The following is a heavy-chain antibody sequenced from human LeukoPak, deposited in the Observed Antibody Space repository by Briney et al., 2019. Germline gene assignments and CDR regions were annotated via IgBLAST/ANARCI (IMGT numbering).Heavy chain of an antibody. CDR3: VKEYIGEEMTTFIRGAFDI. V-gene: IGHV3-64D*09. CDR2: ISSNGGST. J-gene: IGHJ3*02. D-gene: IGHD5-24*01. Sequence: PGGSLRLSCSASGLTFSSYAMHWARQAPGKGLEYVSAISSNGGSTYYADSVKGRFTISRDNSKNTLYLQMSSLRAEDTAVYYCVKEYIGEEMTTFIRGAFDIWGQGTMVTVSS. CDR1: GLTFSSYA.